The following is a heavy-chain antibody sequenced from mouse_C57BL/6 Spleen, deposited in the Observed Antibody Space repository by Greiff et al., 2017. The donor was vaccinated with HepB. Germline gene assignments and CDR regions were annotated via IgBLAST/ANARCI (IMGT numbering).Heavy chain of an antibody. CDR1: GYTFTSYW. V-gene: IGHV1-64*01. CDR3: ARSEGNFHYYAMDY. J-gene: IGHJ4*01. CDR2: IHPNSGST. Sequence: VQLQHPGAELVKPGASVKLSCKASGYTFTSYWMHWVKQRPGQGLEWIGMIHPNSGSTNYNEKFKSKATLTVDKSSSTAYMQLSSLTSEDSAVYYCARSEGNFHYYAMDYWGQGTSVTVSS. D-gene: IGHD2-1*01.